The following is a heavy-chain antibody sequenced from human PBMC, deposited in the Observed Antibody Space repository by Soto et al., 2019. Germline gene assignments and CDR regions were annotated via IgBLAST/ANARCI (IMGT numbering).Heavy chain of an antibody. CDR3: ASCYLSRRYYYGMDV. Sequence: PGGSLRLSCAASGFTVSSNYMSWVRQAPGKGLEWVSVIYSGGSTYYADSVKGRFTISRDNSKNTLYLQMNSLRAEDTAVYYCASCYLSRRYYYGMDVWGQGTTVTVSS. D-gene: IGHD2-15*01. J-gene: IGHJ6*02. CDR1: GFTVSSNY. V-gene: IGHV3-53*01. CDR2: IYSGGST.